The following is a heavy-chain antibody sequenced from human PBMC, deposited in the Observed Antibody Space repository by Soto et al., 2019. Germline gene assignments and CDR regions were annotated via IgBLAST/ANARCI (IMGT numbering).Heavy chain of an antibody. J-gene: IGHJ4*02. CDR1: GFTFSSFA. V-gene: IGHV3-23*01. CDR3: AKESREYSGYAFDY. D-gene: IGHD5-12*01. CDR2: ISGSGTGT. Sequence: EVQLLESGGRLVQPGGSLRLSCAASGFTFSSFAMSWVRQAPGKGLEWVSAISGSGTGTYYADSVKGQFIISRDNSKNTLYVQMNSLRAEDTAVYYCAKESREYSGYAFDYWGQGNLVIVSS.